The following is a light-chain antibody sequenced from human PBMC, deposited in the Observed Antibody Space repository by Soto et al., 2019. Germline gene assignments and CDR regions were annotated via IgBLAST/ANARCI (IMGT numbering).Light chain of an antibody. CDR1: QSVSDY. CDR2: DAS. Sequence: VLTQSPASLSLSPGERATLSCRPGQSVSDYLAWYQQKPGQPPRHLFFDASNRATGVPARFSAGGSGTDFTLIISSLEPEDFAVYYCQQRVNWPPTFGGGTKVDIK. J-gene: IGKJ4*01. V-gene: IGKV3-11*01. CDR3: QQRVNWPPT.